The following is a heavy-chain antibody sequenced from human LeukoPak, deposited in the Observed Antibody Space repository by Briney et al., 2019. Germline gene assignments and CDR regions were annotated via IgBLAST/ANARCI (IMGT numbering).Heavy chain of an antibody. CDR2: IYASGST. J-gene: IGHJ5*02. CDR3: ARLLVVESRFDP. V-gene: IGHV4-4*07. D-gene: IGHD2-15*01. CDR1: DGSINSYF. Sequence: PSETLSPTCTVSDGSINSYFWSWIRQPAGKGLEYIGRIYASGSTNYNPSLKSRVTMSVDTSKNQFSLKLTSVTAADTAVYYCARLLVVESRFDPWGQGTLVTVSS.